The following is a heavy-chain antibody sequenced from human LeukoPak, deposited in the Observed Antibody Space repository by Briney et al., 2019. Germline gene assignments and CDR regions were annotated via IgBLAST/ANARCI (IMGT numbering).Heavy chain of an antibody. V-gene: IGHV3-21*01. D-gene: IGHD3-10*01. J-gene: IGHJ3*02. CDR3: ARVRAYYYGSGSYGGDAFDI. Sequence: GGSLRLSCADSGFTFSSYAMSWVRQAPGKGLEWVSSISGSSTRTYYADSVKGRFTISRDNAKNSLYLQMNSLRAEDTAVYYCARVRAYYYGSGSYGGDAFDIWGQGTMVTVSS. CDR1: GFTFSSYA. CDR2: ISGSSTRT.